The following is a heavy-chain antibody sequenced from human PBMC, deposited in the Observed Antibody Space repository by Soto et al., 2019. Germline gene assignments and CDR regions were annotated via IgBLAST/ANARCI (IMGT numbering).Heavy chain of an antibody. CDR1: GGSISNYY. V-gene: IGHV4-59*01. CDR3: ARLVDYYDSSGPVY. D-gene: IGHD3-22*01. CDR2: IYYSGST. Sequence: PSETLSLTCTVSGGSISNYYWTWIRQPPGKGLEWIGYIYYSGSTNYNPSLKSRVTISVDTSKNQFSLKLTSVTAADTAVYYCARLVDYYDSSGPVYWGQGTPVTVSS. J-gene: IGHJ4*02.